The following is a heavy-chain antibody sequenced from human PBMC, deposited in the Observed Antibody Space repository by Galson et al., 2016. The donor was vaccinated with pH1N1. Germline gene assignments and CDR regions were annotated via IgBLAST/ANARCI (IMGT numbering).Heavy chain of an antibody. Sequence: SLRLSCAGSGISLSSSWMTWVRQAPGKGLEWVAFIRFDGSNRKYASSLKGRFTISRDNSKNTLYLQMDSLRTEDTALYYCARDPQGYYGDYVGFHYWGQGTLVTVSS. CDR1: GISLSSSW. V-gene: IGHV3-30*02. D-gene: IGHD4-17*01. CDR2: IRFDGSNR. J-gene: IGHJ4*02. CDR3: ARDPQGYYGDYVGFHY.